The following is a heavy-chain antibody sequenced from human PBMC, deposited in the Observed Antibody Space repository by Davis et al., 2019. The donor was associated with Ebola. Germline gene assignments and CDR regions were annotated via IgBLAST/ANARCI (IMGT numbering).Heavy chain of an antibody. V-gene: IGHV3-53*01. J-gene: IGHJ4*02. CDR2: IYSGGST. CDR1: GFTVSSNY. D-gene: IGHD3-16*01. Sequence: GESLKISCAASGFTVSSNYMSWVRQAPGKGLEWVSVIYSGGSTYYADSVKGRFTISRDNSKNTLYLQMNSLRAEDTAVYYCARELRVRVGIDYWGQGTLVTVSS. CDR3: ARELRVRVGIDY.